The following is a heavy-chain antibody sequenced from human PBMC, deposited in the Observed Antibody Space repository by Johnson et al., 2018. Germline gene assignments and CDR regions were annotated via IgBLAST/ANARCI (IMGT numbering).Heavy chain of an antibody. J-gene: IGHJ3*02. Sequence: QVQLVQSGAEVKKPGATVKVSCKASGYTFTSYDINWVRQATGQGLEWMGWMNPNSGNTGYAQKFQGRVTMTRNTSISTAYMELSSLKSEDTAVYYCANYCSGPNDAFDIWGQGTMVTVSS. CDR3: ANYCSGPNDAFDI. V-gene: IGHV1-8*01. CDR2: MNPNSGNT. D-gene: IGHD3-10*01. CDR1: GYTFTSYD.